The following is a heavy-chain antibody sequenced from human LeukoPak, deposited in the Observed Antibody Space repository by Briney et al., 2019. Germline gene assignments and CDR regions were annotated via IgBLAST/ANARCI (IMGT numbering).Heavy chain of an antibody. CDR3: AKGIELWLTCFDH. CDR2: ISGNGGST. Sequence: GGSPRLSCAASGFTFSSYSMNWVRQAPGKGVEWVSAISGNGGSTYYADSVKGRFTISRDNSKNTLSLQMNSLRAEDTAVYYCAKGIELWLTCFDHWGQGTLVTASS. CDR1: GFTFSSYS. V-gene: IGHV3-23*01. D-gene: IGHD5-18*01. J-gene: IGHJ4*02.